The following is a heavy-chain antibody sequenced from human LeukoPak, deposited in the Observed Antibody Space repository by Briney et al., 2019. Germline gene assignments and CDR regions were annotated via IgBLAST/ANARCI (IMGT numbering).Heavy chain of an antibody. V-gene: IGHV4-38-2*02. CDR3: ARDEGYYDFCFAH. Sequence: PSETLSLTCTVSGYSIINGFYWGWIRQPAGKRLEWIGTIIHRGTTFYNPSLKSRVTISVDTSKNQFSLKLSSVTAADTAVYYCARDEGYYDFCFAHWGQGTLVTVSS. CDR1: GYSIINGFY. D-gene: IGHD3-3*01. CDR2: IIHRGTT. J-gene: IGHJ5*02.